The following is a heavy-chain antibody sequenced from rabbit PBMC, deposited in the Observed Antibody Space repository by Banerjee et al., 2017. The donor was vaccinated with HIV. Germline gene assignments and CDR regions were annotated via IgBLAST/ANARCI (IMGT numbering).Heavy chain of an antibody. Sequence: QSLEESGGDLVKPGASLTLTCKASGIDFSNYYYMCWVRQAPGKGLEWIACIDSVSGSTWCASWVNGRFTISRSTSLNTVTLQMTSLTAADTATYFCARDSDVYDDYGDCLDLWGPGTLVTVS. CDR2: IDSVSGST. CDR1: GIDFSNYYY. CDR3: ARDSDVYDDYGDCLDL. J-gene: IGHJ6*01. D-gene: IGHD2-1*01. V-gene: IGHV1S43*01.